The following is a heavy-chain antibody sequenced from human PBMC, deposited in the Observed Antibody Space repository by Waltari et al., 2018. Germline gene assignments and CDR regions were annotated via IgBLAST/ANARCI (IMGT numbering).Heavy chain of an antibody. Sequence: EVQLVESGGGLIQPGGSLRLSCIASGFNVSSNYMSWVRQAPGKGLEWVSVIHGAGNTYYADSVKGRFTISRDTSKNTLYLQMSALRAEDTAVYYCSNSRLNRPDDWYYFDYWGQGTLVTVSS. V-gene: IGHV3-53*01. CDR2: IHGAGNT. CDR1: GFNVSSNY. CDR3: SNSRLNRPDDWYYFDY. D-gene: IGHD3-9*01. J-gene: IGHJ4*02.